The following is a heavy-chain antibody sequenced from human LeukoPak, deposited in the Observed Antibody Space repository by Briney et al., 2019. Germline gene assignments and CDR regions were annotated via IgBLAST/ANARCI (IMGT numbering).Heavy chain of an antibody. V-gene: IGHV4-59*01. Sequence: PSETLSLTCTVSGGSIGSYYWSWIRQPPGKGLEWIGYIYYSGSTNYNPSPKSRVTISVDTSKNQFSLKLSSVTAADTAVYYCARAGAYCGGDCWGAFDIWGQGTMVTVSS. D-gene: IGHD2-21*02. CDR1: GGSIGSYY. CDR2: IYYSGST. J-gene: IGHJ3*02. CDR3: ARAGAYCGGDCWGAFDI.